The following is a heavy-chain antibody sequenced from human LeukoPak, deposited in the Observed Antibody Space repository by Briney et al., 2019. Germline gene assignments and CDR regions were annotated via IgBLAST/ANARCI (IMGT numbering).Heavy chain of an antibody. D-gene: IGHD6-13*01. CDR1: GFTFSSTW. J-gene: IGHJ4*02. V-gene: IGHV3-74*01. CDR2: INSDGSIV. CDR3: AKQSAGSAAWYSLHYDF. Sequence: PGGSLRLSCAASGFTFSSTWMNWVRQAPGKGPVWVSRINSDGSIVTYADSVKGRFTISRDNSKDTLYLQMNGLRAEDTAVYFCAKQSAGSAAWYSLHYDFWGQGTLVTVSS.